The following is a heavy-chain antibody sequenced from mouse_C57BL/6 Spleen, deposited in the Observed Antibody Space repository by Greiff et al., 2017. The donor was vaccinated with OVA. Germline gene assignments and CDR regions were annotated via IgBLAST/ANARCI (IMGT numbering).Heavy chain of an antibody. CDR2: ISSGSSTI. Sequence: DVMLVESGGGLVKPGGSLKLSCAASGFTFSDYGMHWVRQAPEKGLEWVAYISSGSSTIYYADTVKGRFTISRDNAKNTLFLQMTSLRSEDTAMYYCAREGGSSSFAYWGQGTLVTVSA. CDR3: AREGGSSSFAY. CDR1: GFTFSDYG. D-gene: IGHD1-1*01. V-gene: IGHV5-17*01. J-gene: IGHJ3*01.